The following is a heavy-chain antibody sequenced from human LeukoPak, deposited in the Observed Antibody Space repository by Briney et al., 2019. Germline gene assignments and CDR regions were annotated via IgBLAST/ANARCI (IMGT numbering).Heavy chain of an antibody. CDR3: ARAPYYDSSGYYDC. V-gene: IGHV3-30*01. Sequence: GGSLRLSCAASGFTFSTYAMHWVRQAPGKGLEWVAVISYDGSNKYYADSVKGRLTISRDNSKNTLYLQMNSLRAEDTAVYYCARAPYYDSSGYYDCWGQGTLVTVSS. CDR1: GFTFSTYA. D-gene: IGHD3-22*01. CDR2: ISYDGSNK. J-gene: IGHJ4*02.